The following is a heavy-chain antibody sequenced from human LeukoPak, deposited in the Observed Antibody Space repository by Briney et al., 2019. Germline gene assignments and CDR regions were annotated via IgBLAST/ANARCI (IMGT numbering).Heavy chain of an antibody. CDR1: GYTFTSYG. V-gene: IGHV1-18*01. D-gene: IGHD6-19*01. J-gene: IGHJ4*02. CDR3: ARDTYNSGWCSDY. Sequence: ASVKVSCKASGYTFTSYGISGVRPAPGHGLEWMGWISTYSGNTNYGQKLQGRVIMTTDTSKSTAYMELRSLRSDDTAVYYCARDTYNSGWCSDYWGQGTLVTVSS. CDR2: ISTYSGNT.